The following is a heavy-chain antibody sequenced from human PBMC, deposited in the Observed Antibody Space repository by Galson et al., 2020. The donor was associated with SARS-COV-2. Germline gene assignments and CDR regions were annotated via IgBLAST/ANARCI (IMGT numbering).Heavy chain of an antibody. V-gene: IGHV4-34*01. D-gene: IGHD2-8*01. CDR3: ARGQRQVNMVLMSVSGGTFYCDS. CDR2: INPTGSN. J-gene: IGHJ4*02. CDR1: TESPNGQY. Sequence: PQTLSLTCPLYTESPNGQYWSWNSQPPGKGREWKGEINPTGSNHNRRTLKRRITISADTSKNQFSLKLTSVTAADSAVYFGARGQRQVNMVLMSVSGGTFYCDSWGQGTLVTVSS.